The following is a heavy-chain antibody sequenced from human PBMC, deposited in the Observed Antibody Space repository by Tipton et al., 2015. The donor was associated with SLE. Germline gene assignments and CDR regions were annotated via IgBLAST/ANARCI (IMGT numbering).Heavy chain of an antibody. CDR3: VRDPDYNWFDP. V-gene: IGHV4-39*07. CDR2: IYHGGSA. Sequence: TLSLTCTVSGGSISTNHYYWGWIRQPPGKGLEWVGSIYHGGSAYYNPSLESRVTISEDTSKNQFSPKVNSVTAADTAVYYCVRDPDYNWFDPWGQGILVTVSS. J-gene: IGHJ5*02. CDR1: GGSISTNHYY.